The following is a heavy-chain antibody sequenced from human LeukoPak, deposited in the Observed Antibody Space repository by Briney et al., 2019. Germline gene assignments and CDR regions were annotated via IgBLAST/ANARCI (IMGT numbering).Heavy chain of an antibody. CDR3: AKEGGYDYVWGSYRPRYFDY. V-gene: IGHV3-9*01. J-gene: IGHJ4*02. CDR1: GFTFDDYA. CDR2: ISWNSGSI. Sequence: PGRSLRLSCAASGFTFDDYAMHWVRQAPGKGLEWVSGISWNSGSIGYADSVKGRFTISRDNAKNSLYLQMNGLRAEDTALYYCAKEGGYDYVWGSYRPRYFDYWGQGTLVTVSS. D-gene: IGHD3-16*02.